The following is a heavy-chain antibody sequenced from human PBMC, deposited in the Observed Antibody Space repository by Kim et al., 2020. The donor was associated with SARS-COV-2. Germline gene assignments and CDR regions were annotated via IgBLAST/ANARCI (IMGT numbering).Heavy chain of an antibody. CDR3: ARGQRSTIFGVVREMDV. CDR1: GGSISSYY. J-gene: IGHJ6*02. CDR2: IYYSGST. V-gene: IGHV4-59*13. Sequence: PSETLSLTCTVSGGSISSYYWSWIRQPPGKGLEWIGYIYYSGSTNYNPSLKSRVTISVDTSKNQFSLKLSSVTAADTAVYYCARGQRSTIFGVVREMDVWGQGTTVTVSS. D-gene: IGHD3-3*01.